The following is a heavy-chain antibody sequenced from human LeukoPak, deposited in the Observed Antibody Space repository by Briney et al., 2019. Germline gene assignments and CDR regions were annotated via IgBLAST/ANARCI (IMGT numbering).Heavy chain of an antibody. CDR3: AKGSGAWVAVAEWFDP. D-gene: IGHD6-19*01. CDR1: GFTFSSYG. CDR2: IRYDGSNK. Sequence: GGSLRLSCAASGFTFSSYGMHWVRQAPGKGLEWVAFIRYDGSNKYYADSVKGRFTISRDNSKNTLYLQMNSRRAEDTAVYYCAKGSGAWVAVAEWFDPWGQGTLVTVSS. J-gene: IGHJ5*02. V-gene: IGHV3-30*02.